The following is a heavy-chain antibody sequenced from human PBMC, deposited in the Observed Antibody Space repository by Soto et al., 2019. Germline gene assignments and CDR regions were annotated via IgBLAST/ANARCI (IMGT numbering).Heavy chain of an antibody. CDR3: ASDATFIEGYYYYYYMDV. V-gene: IGHV3-21*01. J-gene: IGHJ6*03. Sequence: EVQLVESGGDLVKPGGSLRLSCAASGFTFSSYSMNWVRQAPGKGREWVSSISSSSSYLYYADSVKGRFTISRDNAKNSLYLQMKSHGSEDTAVYYCASDATFIEGYYYYYYMDVWGKGTTVTVSS. D-gene: IGHD3-16*01. CDR1: GFTFSSYS. CDR2: ISSSSSYL.